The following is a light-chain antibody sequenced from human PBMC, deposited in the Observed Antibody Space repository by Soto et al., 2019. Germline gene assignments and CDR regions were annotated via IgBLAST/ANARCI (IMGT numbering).Light chain of an antibody. CDR2: DVT. Sequence: QSVLTQPASVSGSLGQSITISCTGTRSDIGTYDLVSWYQQHPGKAPQLMIYDVTNRPSGVSNRFSGSKSGNTASLTISGLQAEDEADYYCTSYTTRSTVVIGGGTKLTVL. V-gene: IGLV2-14*03. CDR1: RSDIGTYDL. CDR3: TSYTTRSTVV. J-gene: IGLJ2*01.